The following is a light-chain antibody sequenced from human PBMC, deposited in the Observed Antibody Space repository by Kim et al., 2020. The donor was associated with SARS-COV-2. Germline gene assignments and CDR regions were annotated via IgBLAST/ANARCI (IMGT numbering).Light chain of an antibody. CDR1: QSISSY. CDR2: AAS. V-gene: IGKV1-39*01. Sequence: ASVGDRVTITCRASQSISSYLNWYQQKPGKAPKLLIYAASSLQSGIPSRFSGSGSGTDFTLTISSLQPEDFATYYCQQSYSTPFTLGPGTKVDIK. CDR3: QQSYSTPFT. J-gene: IGKJ3*01.